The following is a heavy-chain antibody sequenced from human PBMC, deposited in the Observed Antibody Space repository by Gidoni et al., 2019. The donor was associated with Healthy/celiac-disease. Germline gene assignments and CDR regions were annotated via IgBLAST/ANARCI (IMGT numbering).Heavy chain of an antibody. CDR2: ST. V-gene: IGHV4-39*01. CDR3: ARRGVVAALYYFDY. D-gene: IGHD2-15*01. Sequence: STYYNPSLKSRVTISVDTSKNQFSLKLSSVTAADTAVYYCARRGVVAALYYFDYWGQGTLVTVSS. J-gene: IGHJ4*02.